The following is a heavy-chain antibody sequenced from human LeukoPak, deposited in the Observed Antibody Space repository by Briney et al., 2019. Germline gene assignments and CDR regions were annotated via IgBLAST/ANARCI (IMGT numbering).Heavy chain of an antibody. CDR3: AKGDSSGWQYYYYGMDV. Sequence: GGSLRLSCAASGFTFSSYARSWVRQAPGKGLEWASAISGSGGSTYYADSVKGRFTISRDNSKNTLYLQMNSLRAEDTAVYYCAKGDSSGWQYYYYGMDVWGQGTTVTVSS. J-gene: IGHJ6*02. D-gene: IGHD6-19*01. V-gene: IGHV3-23*01. CDR1: GFTFSSYA. CDR2: ISGSGGST.